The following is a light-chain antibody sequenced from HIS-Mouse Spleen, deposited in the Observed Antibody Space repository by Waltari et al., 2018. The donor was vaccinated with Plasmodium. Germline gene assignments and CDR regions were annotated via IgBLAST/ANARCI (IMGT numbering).Light chain of an antibody. J-gene: IGKJ2*01. Sequence: DIQMTPSPSTLSASVGARITINCRASQSISNWMAWYQQKPGKAPKLLIYKASSLEIGVPSRFSGSGSGTDFTLTISSLQPDDFAVYYCQQYNSYPYTFGQGTKLEIK. CDR3: QQYNSYPYT. V-gene: IGKV1-5*03. CDR2: KAS. CDR1: QSISNW.